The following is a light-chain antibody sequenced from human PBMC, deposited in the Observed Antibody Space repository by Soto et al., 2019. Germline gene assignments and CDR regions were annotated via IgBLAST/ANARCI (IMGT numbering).Light chain of an antibody. J-gene: IGLJ1*01. CDR3: CSYTGITNTLPYA. Sequence: QAVVTQPASVSGSPGQSITVSCTGTSSDIGAYNSVSWYQQHPGTAPKLILYEVSNRPAGISDRFSGSKSAITASLTISGLQVEDEADYFCCSYTGITNTLPYAFGTGTKLNVL. V-gene: IGLV2-14*01. CDR2: EVS. CDR1: SSDIGAYNS.